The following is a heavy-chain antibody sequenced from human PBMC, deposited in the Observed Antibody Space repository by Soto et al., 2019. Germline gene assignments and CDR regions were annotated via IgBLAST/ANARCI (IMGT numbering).Heavy chain of an antibody. CDR1: GGSISSGGYS. J-gene: IGHJ4*02. D-gene: IGHD5-12*01. V-gene: IGHV4-30-2*01. CDR2: IYHSGST. Sequence: QLQLQESGSGLVKPSQTLSLTCAVSGGSISSGGYSWSWIRQPPGKGLEWIGYIYHSGSTYYNPSIKSRVTISVGRSKTQFPLKLSTVTASDTAVYYWAAGGGLPRYYWGQGTLVTVSS. CDR3: AAGGGLPRYY.